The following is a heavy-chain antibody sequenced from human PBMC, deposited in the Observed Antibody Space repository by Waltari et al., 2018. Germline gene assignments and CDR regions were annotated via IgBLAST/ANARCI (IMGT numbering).Heavy chain of an antibody. CDR2: INPSGGRT. Sequence: QVQLVQSGAEVKKPGASVKVSCQASGYTFTSYYMHWVRQAPGQGLERLGIINPSGGRTSGAEKFQGRVTMTRDTATSTVYMELSSLRSEDTAVYYCARVDSSGWQGTVDYWGQGTLVTVSS. J-gene: IGHJ4*02. D-gene: IGHD6-19*01. V-gene: IGHV1-46*01. CDR1: GYTFTSYY. CDR3: ARVDSSGWQGTVDY.